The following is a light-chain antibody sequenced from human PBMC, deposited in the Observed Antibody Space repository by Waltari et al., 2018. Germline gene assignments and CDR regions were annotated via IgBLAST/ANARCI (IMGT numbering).Light chain of an antibody. CDR2: HAS. V-gene: IGKV3-20*01. CDR3: QHYVSLPAT. J-gene: IGKJ1*01. CDR1: QTISKY. Sequence: IVLTQSPDTLSFSPGESATPSCRASQTISKYLAWYQQKPGQAPRLLIYHASSRSTGIPDRFSGSGFGTDFSLTISRLEPEDFAVYYCQHYVSLPATFGQGTKLEIK.